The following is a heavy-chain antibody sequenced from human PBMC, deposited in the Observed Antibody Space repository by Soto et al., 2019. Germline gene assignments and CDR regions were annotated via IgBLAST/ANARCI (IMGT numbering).Heavy chain of an antibody. CDR2: ISGSNNNT. CDR3: ARDYFEDF. V-gene: IGHV3-23*01. CDR1: GFTFSTYA. D-gene: IGHD3-22*01. J-gene: IGHJ4*02. Sequence: GGSLRLSCATSGFTFSTYAMTWVRQAPGKGLDWVSVISGSNNNTWYADSVKGRFTISRDNSKNTLYLQMSSLRAEDTAVYYCARDYFEDFWGQGTRVTVSS.